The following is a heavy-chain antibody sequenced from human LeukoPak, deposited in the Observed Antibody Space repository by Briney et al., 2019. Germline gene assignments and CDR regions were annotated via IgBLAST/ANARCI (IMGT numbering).Heavy chain of an antibody. V-gene: IGHV1-18*01. D-gene: IGHD3-9*01. CDR3: ARAGYYDILTGYYNEDYYYYYGMDV. CDR1: GYTFTSYG. J-gene: IGHJ6*02. CDR2: ISAYNGNT. Sequence: ASVNVSCKASGYTFTSYGISWVRQAPGQGLEWMGWISAYNGNTNYAQKLQGRVTMTTDTSTSTAYMELRSLRSDDTAVYYCARAGYYDILTGYYNEDYYYYYGMDVWGQGTTVTVPS.